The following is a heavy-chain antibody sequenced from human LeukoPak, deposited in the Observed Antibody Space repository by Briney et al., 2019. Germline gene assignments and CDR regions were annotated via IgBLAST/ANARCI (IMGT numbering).Heavy chain of an antibody. CDR1: GGSFSGYY. CDR3: ARGLTAIVH. J-gene: IGHJ4*02. D-gene: IGHD2-21*02. CDR2: INHSGST. Sequence: SETLSLTCAVYGGSFSGYYWSWIRQPPGKGLEWIGEINHSGSTNYNPSLKSRITISVDTSKNQFSLKLSSVTAADTAVYYCARGLTAIVHWGQGTLVTVSS. V-gene: IGHV4-34*01.